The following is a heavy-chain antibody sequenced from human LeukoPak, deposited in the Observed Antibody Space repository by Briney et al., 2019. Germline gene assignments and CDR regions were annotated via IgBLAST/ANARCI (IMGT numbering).Heavy chain of an antibody. CDR1: GGSFSGYY. V-gene: IGHV4-34*01. CDR3: ARGPGTWYYY. Sequence: SEALSLTCAVYGGSFSGYYWSWIRQPPGKGLEWIGEINHSGSTNYNPSLKSRVTISIDTSKNQFSLKLSSVTAADTALYYCARGPGTWYYYWGQGTLVTVSS. J-gene: IGHJ4*02. D-gene: IGHD6-13*01. CDR2: INHSGST.